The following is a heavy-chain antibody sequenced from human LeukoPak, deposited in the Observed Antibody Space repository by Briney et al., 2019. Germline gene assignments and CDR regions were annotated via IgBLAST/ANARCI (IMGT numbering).Heavy chain of an antibody. CDR2: INHSGST. V-gene: IGHV4-34*01. CDR1: GGSFSGYY. CDR3: ARMGSGSSPLYYYYYMDV. Sequence: PSETLSLTCAVYGGSFSGYYWSWIRQPPGKGLEWIGEINHSGSTNYNPSLKSRVTISVDTSKNQFSLKLSSVTAADTAVYYCARMGSGSSPLYYYYYMDVWGKGTTVTVSS. J-gene: IGHJ6*03. D-gene: IGHD1-26*01.